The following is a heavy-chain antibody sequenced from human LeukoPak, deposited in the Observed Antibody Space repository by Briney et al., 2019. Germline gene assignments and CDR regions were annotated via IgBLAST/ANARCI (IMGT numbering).Heavy chain of an antibody. V-gene: IGHV3-23*01. J-gene: IGHJ4*02. CDR3: AKGTDTPGCFGS. D-gene: IGHD6-19*01. CDR2: ITGSGSST. Sequence: GGSLRLSCAASGFTFGNYAMHWVRQAPGKGLEWVSGITGSGSSTYYADSVKGRFTISRDNSKNTLYLQMTSLKDDHMAIYYCAKGTDTPGCFGSWGQGTPVIVSS. CDR1: GFTFGNYA.